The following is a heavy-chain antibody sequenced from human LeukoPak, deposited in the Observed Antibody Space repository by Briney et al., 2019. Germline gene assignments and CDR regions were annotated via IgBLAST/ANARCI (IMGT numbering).Heavy chain of an antibody. D-gene: IGHD1-26*01. Sequence: GGSLRLSCAASGFTFDDYAMHWVRRAPGKGLEWVSLITWDGGTTYYADSVKGRFTISRDNSKNSLYLEMNSLRAEDTALYYCAKGGGSGSYSTLDYWGQGTLVTVSS. CDR1: GFTFDDYA. CDR2: ITWDGGTT. CDR3: AKGGGSGSYSTLDY. J-gene: IGHJ4*02. V-gene: IGHV3-43D*03.